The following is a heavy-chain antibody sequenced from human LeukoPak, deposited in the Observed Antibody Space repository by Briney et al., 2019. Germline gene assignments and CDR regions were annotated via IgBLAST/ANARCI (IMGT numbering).Heavy chain of an antibody. J-gene: IGHJ4*01. CDR3: TSHGSSGHDPLN. CDR1: GDSIRSYY. Sequence: PSETLSLTCTVSGDSIRSYYWNWIRRPPGKGLEWIGYIYYTGSTSYNPSLKSRVTISLDTSKSQFSLRLTSVTAADTAVYYCTSHGSSGHDPLNWGQGTLVTVSS. D-gene: IGHD5-12*01. CDR2: IYYTGST. V-gene: IGHV4-59*08.